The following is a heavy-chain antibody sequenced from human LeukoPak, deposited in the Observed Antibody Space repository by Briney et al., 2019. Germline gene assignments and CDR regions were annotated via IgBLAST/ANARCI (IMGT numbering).Heavy chain of an antibody. J-gene: IGHJ4*02. D-gene: IGHD3-9*01. CDR2: INTGNGNT. CDR3: ARDPRLLYDILTNYLDY. CDR1: GYTFTTYA. V-gene: IGHV1-3*04. Sequence: ASVKVSCKASGYTFTTYAMHWVRQAPGQRLEWMGWINTGNGNTKYSQKFQGRVTITRDTSASTAYMELSSLRSDDTAVYYCARDPRLLYDILTNYLDYWGQGTLVTVSS.